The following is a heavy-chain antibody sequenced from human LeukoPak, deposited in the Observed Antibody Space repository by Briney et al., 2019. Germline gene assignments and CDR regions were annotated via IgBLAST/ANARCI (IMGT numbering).Heavy chain of an antibody. V-gene: IGHV3-30*01. CDR1: GFTFSSYA. CDR2: ISYDGSNK. CDR3: ARDRSVVPAAIEYWFDP. D-gene: IGHD2-2*01. J-gene: IGHJ5*02. Sequence: GGSLRLSCAASGFTFSSYAMHWVRQAPGKGLEWVAVISYDGSNKYYADSVKGRFTISRDNSKNTLYLQMNSLRAEDTAVYYCARDRSVVPAAIEYWFDPWGQGTLVTVSS.